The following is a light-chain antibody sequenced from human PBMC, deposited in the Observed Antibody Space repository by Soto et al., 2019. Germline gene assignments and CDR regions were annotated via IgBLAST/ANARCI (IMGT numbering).Light chain of an antibody. J-gene: IGKJ5*01. CDR2: DIS. CDR3: QQYNSRPFA. V-gene: IGKV3-15*01. Sequence: GEGYTLTSRAAQDVTTNCAWYQQKRGQPPRLLIYDISTRATGVPARFIGAWSGTDFTLSVSVLRSGDSSVYFRQQYNSRPFAVGPGTRLEIK. CDR1: QDVTTN.